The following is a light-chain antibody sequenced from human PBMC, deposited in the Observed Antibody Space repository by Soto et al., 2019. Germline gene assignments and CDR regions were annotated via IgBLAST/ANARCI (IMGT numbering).Light chain of an antibody. CDR1: QSVRTK. CDR2: GAS. CDR3: QQYNKWPAEIT. V-gene: IGKV3D-15*01. J-gene: IGKJ5*01. Sequence: EKVMRQSPATLSVSPGERATLSCRAIQSVRTKLAWYQQKPGQAPRLLIYGASSRATGIPARFSGSGSGTEFTLTISSLQSEDSGVYYCQQYNKWPAEITFGQGTRLEI.